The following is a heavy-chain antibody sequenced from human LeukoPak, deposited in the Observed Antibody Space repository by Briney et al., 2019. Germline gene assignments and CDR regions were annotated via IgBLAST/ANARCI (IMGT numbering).Heavy chain of an antibody. CDR2: NYPGDYNT. D-gene: IGHD3-22*01. J-gene: IGHJ4*02. CDR1: GYSINSYW. CDR3: ARRMANYDSSGYYYDY. Sequence: ESPQISSKGSGYSINSYWIGWWRQMAGKNLQKRGINYPGDYNTRYRPSFQGQVTIAADKSISTAYLRWSSLKASDTAMYYCARRMANYDSSGYYYDYWGQGTLVTVSS. V-gene: IGHV5-51*01.